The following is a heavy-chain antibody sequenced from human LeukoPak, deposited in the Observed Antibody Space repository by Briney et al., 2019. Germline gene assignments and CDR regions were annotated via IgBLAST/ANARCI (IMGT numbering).Heavy chain of an antibody. CDR3: AREVRYFALGDY. CDR2: ISSSGRTA. V-gene: IGHV3-48*03. J-gene: IGHJ4*02. Sequence: GRSLRLSCAASKFTFSSYAMNWVRQTPGKGLEWVSYISSSGRTAYYADSVRGRFTISRDNAKNSLYLQMNSLRAEDTAVYYCAREVRYFALGDYWGQGTLVTVSS. D-gene: IGHD3-9*01. CDR1: KFTFSSYA.